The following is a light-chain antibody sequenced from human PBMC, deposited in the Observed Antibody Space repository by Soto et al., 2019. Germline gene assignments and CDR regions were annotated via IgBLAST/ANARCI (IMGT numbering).Light chain of an antibody. J-gene: IGKJ1*01. CDR3: QQYDTYPWT. CDR1: QSISSW. CDR2: DAS. V-gene: IGKV1-5*01. Sequence: DIQMTQSPSTLSASVGERVTITCRASQSISSWLAWYQQKPGKAPKLLIYDASSLESGVPSRFSGSGSGTEFTLTISSLQPYDFATYYCQQYDTYPWTFGQGSKVEIK.